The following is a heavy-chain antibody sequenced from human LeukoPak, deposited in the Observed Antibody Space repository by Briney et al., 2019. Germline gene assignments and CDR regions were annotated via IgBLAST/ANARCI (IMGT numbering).Heavy chain of an antibody. Sequence: SVKVSCKASGGIFSSYTISWVRQAPGQGLEWMWRIIPLLGIANYAQKFQGRVTIIADKSTSTAYMELSSLRSEDTAVYYCARDDADSAYADGDYWGQGTLVTVSS. CDR2: IIPLLGIA. J-gene: IGHJ4*02. CDR1: GGIFSSYT. D-gene: IGHD5-12*01. V-gene: IGHV1-69*04. CDR3: ARDDADSAYADGDY.